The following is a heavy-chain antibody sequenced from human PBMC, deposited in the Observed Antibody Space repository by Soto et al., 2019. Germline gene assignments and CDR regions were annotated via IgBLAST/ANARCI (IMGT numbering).Heavy chain of an antibody. CDR1: GGSVSSGSYY. D-gene: IGHD3-22*01. J-gene: IGHJ4*02. V-gene: IGHV4-61*01. Sequence: SETLSLTCTVSGGSVSSGSYYWSWIRQPPGKGLEWIGYIYYSGSTNYNPSLKSRVTISVDTSKNQFSLKLSSVTAADTAVYYCARGEHGRDYYDSSGYTSWGQGTLVTVSS. CDR2: IYYSGST. CDR3: ARGEHGRDYYDSSGYTS.